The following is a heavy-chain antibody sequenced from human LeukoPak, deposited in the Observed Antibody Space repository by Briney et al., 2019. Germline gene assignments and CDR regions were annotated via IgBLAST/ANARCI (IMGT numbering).Heavy chain of an antibody. CDR2: MEYSGRT. J-gene: IGHJ4*02. D-gene: IGHD2-15*01. Sequence: SETLSLMCSVSGGSVSGYYWSWIRQSPGKGLEWVAYMEYSGRTRYNPSLQSRVTISVDTSKNQFSLKLSSVTVADTAVYYCARHEVGFCHGGSCPYYFDYWGQGTLVTVS. CDR1: GGSVSGYY. V-gene: IGHV4-59*08. CDR3: ARHEVGFCHGGSCPYYFDY.